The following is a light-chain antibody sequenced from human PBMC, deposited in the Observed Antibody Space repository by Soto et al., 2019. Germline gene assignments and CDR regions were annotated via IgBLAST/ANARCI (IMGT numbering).Light chain of an antibody. CDR2: GAS. J-gene: IGKJ1*01. CDR1: QSVSRNF. Sequence: IVIQQSPSPLSSSPGETATHSSSVSQSVSRNFLAWYQQRPGQAPRLLIYGASSRATGVPDRFSGSGSGTDFTLTISRLEPDDFAVYCCQQYGSSPGAFGQGTKVDI. CDR3: QQYGSSPGA. V-gene: IGKV3-20*01.